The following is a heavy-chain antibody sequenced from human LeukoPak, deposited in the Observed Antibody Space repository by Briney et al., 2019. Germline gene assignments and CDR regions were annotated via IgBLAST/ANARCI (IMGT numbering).Heavy chain of an antibody. J-gene: IGHJ1*01. Sequence: SQTLSLTCTVSGGSISSGGYYWSWIRQHPGKGLEWIGYIYYSGSTYYNPSLKSRVTISVDKSKNQFSLKLSSVTAADTAVYYCARGMATSLSFLQHWGQGTLVTVSS. CDR3: ARGMATSLSFLQH. CDR1: GGSISSGGYY. V-gene: IGHV4-31*03. D-gene: IGHD5-24*01. CDR2: IYYSGST.